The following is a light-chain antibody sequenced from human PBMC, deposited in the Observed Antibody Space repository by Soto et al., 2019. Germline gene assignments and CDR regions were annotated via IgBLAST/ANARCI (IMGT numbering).Light chain of an antibody. Sequence: DIQMTQSPSTLSASVGDRVTITCRASQSIKSWLAWYQQKPGKAPKLLIYKASDLESGVPSRFSGTGSGTEFTLTISSLQPDDLATYYCQQYNSYSPWTFGQGTKVDLK. CDR2: KAS. CDR3: QQYNSYSPWT. J-gene: IGKJ1*01. V-gene: IGKV1-5*03. CDR1: QSIKSW.